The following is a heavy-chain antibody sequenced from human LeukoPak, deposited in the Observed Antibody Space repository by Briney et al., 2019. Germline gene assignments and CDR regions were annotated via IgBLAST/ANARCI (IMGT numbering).Heavy chain of an antibody. CDR1: GFTFSDYA. V-gene: IGHV3-23*01. J-gene: IGHJ4*02. CDR2: ISDSGGST. CDR3: AKGSSNWLDHYYFDF. Sequence: GGSLRLSCAVSGFTFSDYAMSWVRQAAGKGLAWVSAISDSGGSTQYADSVKGRFTISRDNSKNTLYLQMNSLRVEDTAVYYCAKGSSNWLDHYYFDFWGQGTLVTVSS. D-gene: IGHD6-13*01.